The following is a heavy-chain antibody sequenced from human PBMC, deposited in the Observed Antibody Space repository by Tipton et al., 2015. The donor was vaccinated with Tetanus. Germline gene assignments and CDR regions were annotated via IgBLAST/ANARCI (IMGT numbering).Heavy chain of an antibody. J-gene: IGHJ3*01. CDR1: GESISGSPFF. CDR2: IYYSGST. CDR3: ARRSYCSSSRCFDAFDL. Sequence: TLSLTCTVSGESISGSPFFWNWIRQQPGKGPEWIGYIYYSGSTFYNPSFKSRVAISMDTSKNQISLKLSSVTAADTAVYYCARRSYCSSSRCFDAFDLWGQGTMVTVSS. V-gene: IGHV4-31*03. D-gene: IGHD2-2*01.